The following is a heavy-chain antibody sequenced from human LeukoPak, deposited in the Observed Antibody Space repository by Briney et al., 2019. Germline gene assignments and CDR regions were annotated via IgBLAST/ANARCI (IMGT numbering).Heavy chain of an antibody. Sequence: GRSLRLSCAASGLTFSSYAMNWVRQASGKGLEWVSGITDNGRKTYYADSVKGRFSISRDNSKNTLYLQMSDLRAEDTAVYYCAKITVATTPNYWGQGTLVTVSS. V-gene: IGHV3-23*01. CDR2: ITDNGRKT. J-gene: IGHJ4*02. CDR1: GLTFSSYA. CDR3: AKITVATTPNY. D-gene: IGHD3-10*01.